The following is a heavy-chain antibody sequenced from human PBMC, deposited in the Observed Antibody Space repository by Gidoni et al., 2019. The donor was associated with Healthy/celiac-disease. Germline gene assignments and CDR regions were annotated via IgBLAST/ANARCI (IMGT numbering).Heavy chain of an antibody. CDR3: ARIHPYYDSSGYYYLGGLFDY. CDR2: IYYSGST. CDR1: GSISSYY. D-gene: IGHD3-22*01. Sequence: QVQLQESGPGLVKPGGSISSYYWSWIRQPPGKGLEWIGYIYYSGSTNYNPSLKSRVTISVDTSKNQFSLKLSSVTAADTAVYYCARIHPYYDSSGYYYLGGLFDYWGQGTLVTVSS. J-gene: IGHJ4*02. V-gene: IGHV4-59*08.